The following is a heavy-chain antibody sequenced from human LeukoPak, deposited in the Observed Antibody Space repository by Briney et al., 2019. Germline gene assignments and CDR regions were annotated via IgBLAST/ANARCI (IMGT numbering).Heavy chain of an antibody. CDR2: IIPIFGTA. J-gene: IGHJ3*02. V-gene: IGHV1-69*06. Sequence: SVKISCKASGYPFTSFGMSWVRQAPGQGLEWMGGIIPIFGTANYAQKFQGRVTITADKSTSTAYMELSSLRSEDTAVYYCASERRPPDAFDIWGQGTMVTVSS. CDR1: GYPFTSFG. CDR3: ASERRPPDAFDI.